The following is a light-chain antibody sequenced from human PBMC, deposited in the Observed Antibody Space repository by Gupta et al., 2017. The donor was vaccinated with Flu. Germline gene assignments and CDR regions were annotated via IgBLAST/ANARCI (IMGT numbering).Light chain of an antibody. J-gene: IGKJ1*01. CDR1: ETVSDN. Sequence: ATLSGSPGERATVSCRASETVSDNLAWYQQKPGQAPRLLIYGASTRDTGIPARFSGSGSGTEFTLTISSRQSEDFAVYYCQQYNIWPLWTFGQGTKVEIK. CDR3: QQYNIWPLWT. CDR2: GAS. V-gene: IGKV3-15*01.